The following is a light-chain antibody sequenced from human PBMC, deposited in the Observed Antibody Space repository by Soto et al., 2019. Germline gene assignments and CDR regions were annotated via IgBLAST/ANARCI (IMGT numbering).Light chain of an antibody. CDR3: QQSYNTPPWT. CDR2: EAS. V-gene: IGKV1-39*01. Sequence: DIQMTQSPSSLSASVGDRVTITCRASQTISNYLNWYQQKLGKAPRLLIYEASSLQSGVPSRFSGSGSWTDFTLTISSVQPEDFATYYCQQSYNTPPWTFGQGTKVEIK. J-gene: IGKJ1*01. CDR1: QTISNY.